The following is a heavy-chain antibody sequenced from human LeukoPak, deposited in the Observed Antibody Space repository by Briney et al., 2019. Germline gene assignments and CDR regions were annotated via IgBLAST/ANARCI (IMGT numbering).Heavy chain of an antibody. D-gene: IGHD3-22*01. CDR1: GGSISSSSYY. CDR3: ASLTTADAFDI. Sequence: KPSETLSLTCTVSGGSISSSSYYWGWIRQPPGKGLEWIGSIYHSGSTYYNPSLKSRVTISVDTSKNQFSLKLSSVTAADTAVYYCASLTTADAFDIWGQGTMVTVSS. CDR2: IYHSGST. V-gene: IGHV4-39*07. J-gene: IGHJ3*02.